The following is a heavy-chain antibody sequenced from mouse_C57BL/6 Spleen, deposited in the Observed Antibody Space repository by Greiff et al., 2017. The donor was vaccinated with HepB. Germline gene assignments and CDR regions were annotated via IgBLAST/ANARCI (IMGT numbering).Heavy chain of an antibody. V-gene: IGHV1-12*01. J-gene: IGHJ3*01. D-gene: IGHD3-1*01. Sequence: LQQSGAELVRPGASVKMSCKASGYTFTSYNMHWVKQTPRQGLEWIGAIYPGNGDTSYNQKFKGKATLTVDKSSSTAYMQLSSLTSEDSAFYVCARGTWRARAEGAWFAYWGQGTLVTVSA. CDR3: ARGTWRARAEGAWFAY. CDR2: IYPGNGDT. CDR1: GYTFTSYN.